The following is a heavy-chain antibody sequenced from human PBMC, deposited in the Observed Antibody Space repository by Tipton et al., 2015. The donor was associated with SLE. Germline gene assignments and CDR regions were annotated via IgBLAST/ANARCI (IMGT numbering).Heavy chain of an antibody. D-gene: IGHD2-15*01. Sequence: SLRLSCAASGLTFSNNNYGMHWVRQAPGKGLEWVAIISFHVSNQYYADSVKGRFTISRDTSKNTLYLQMNSLRPEDTALYYCAKDVRWGGRSGQLDAFDIWGQGTMVTVSS. V-gene: IGHV3-30*18. CDR3: AKDVRWGGRSGQLDAFDI. J-gene: IGHJ3*02. CDR2: ISFHVSNQ. CDR1: GLTFSNNNYG.